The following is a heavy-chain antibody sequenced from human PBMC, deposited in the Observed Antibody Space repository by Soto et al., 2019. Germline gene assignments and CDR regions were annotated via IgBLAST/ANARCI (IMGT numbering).Heavy chain of an antibody. CDR3: ARESDYGDSSWAY. CDR1: GGSISSSSYY. CDR2: INHSGST. D-gene: IGHD4-17*01. V-gene: IGHV4-39*07. J-gene: IGHJ4*02. Sequence: SETLSLTCTVSGGSISSSSYYWGWIRQPPGKGLEWIGEINHSGSTNYNPSLKSRVAISVDTSKNQFSLKLSSVTAADTAVYYCARESDYGDSSWAYWGQGTLVTVSS.